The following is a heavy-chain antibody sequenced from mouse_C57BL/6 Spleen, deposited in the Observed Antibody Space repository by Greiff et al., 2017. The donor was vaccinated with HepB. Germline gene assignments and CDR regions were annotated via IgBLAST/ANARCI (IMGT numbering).Heavy chain of an antibody. CDR2: IRNKANGYTT. Sequence: EVQLQESGGGLVQPGGSLSLSCAASGFTFTDYYMSWVRQPPGKALEWLGFIRNKANGYTTEYSASVKGRFTISRDNSQSILYLQMNALRAEDSATYYCARSHLGFDYWGQGTTLTVSS. J-gene: IGHJ2*01. CDR3: ARSHLGFDY. V-gene: IGHV7-3*01. CDR1: GFTFTDYY.